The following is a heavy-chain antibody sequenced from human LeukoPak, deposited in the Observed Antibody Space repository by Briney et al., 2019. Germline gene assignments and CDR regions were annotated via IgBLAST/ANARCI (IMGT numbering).Heavy chain of an antibody. CDR3: ARTSTHSSGWFRVPPLLDY. V-gene: IGHV7-4-1*02. Sequence: ASVKVSCKASGYTFTSYAMNWVRQAPGQGLEWMGWINTNTGNPTYAQGFTGRFVFSLDTSVSTAYLQISGLKAEDTAVYYCARTSTHSSGWFRVPPLLDYWGQGTLVTVSS. CDR2: INTNTGNP. J-gene: IGHJ4*02. D-gene: IGHD6-19*01. CDR1: GYTFTSYA.